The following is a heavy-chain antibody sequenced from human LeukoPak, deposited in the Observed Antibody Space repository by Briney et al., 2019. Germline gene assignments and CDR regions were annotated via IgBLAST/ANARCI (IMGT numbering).Heavy chain of an antibody. CDR1: GYTFTSYG. D-gene: IGHD3-3*01. V-gene: IGHV1-18*04. Sequence: WASVKVSCKASGYTFTSYGISWVRQAPGQGLEWMGWISTYNANTHYAQELQGRATLTTDTSTSTAYMELRSLRSDDTAMYNCARVNNYDLLSSFDYWGQGTLVTVSS. CDR2: ISTYNANT. J-gene: IGHJ4*02. CDR3: ARVNNYDLLSSFDY.